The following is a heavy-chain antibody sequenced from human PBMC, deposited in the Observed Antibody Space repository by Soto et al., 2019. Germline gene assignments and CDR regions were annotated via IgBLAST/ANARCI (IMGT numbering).Heavy chain of an antibody. CDR3: ARSVGAHCSGGSCSQDY. V-gene: IGHV4-34*01. D-gene: IGHD2-15*01. Sequence: SETLSLTCAVYGGSFSGYYWSWIRQPPGKGLEWIGEINHSGSTNYNPSLKSRVTISVDTSKNQFSLKLSSVTAADTAVYYCARSVGAHCSGGSCSQDYWGQGTLVTVSS. CDR2: INHSGST. J-gene: IGHJ4*02. CDR1: GGSFSGYY.